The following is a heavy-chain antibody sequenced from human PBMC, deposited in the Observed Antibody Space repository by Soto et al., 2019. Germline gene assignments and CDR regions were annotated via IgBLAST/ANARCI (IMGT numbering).Heavy chain of an antibody. CDR1: GGSISSYY. CDR2: IYYSGST. J-gene: IGHJ4*02. V-gene: IGHV4-59*08. CDR3: ARQYGGSYADY. Sequence: QVQLQESGPGLVKPSETLSLTCTVSGGSISSYYWSWIRQPPGKGLEWIGYIYYSGSTNYNPSLKSRVTISVDASMNQFSLKLRSVTAADPAVYYCARQYGGSYADYWGQGTLVTFSS. D-gene: IGHD1-26*01.